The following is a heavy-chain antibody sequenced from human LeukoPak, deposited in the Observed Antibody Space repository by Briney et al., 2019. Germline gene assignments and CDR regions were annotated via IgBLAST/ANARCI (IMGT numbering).Heavy chain of an antibody. CDR1: GGSFSGYY. V-gene: IGHV4-34*01. J-gene: IGHJ3*02. Sequence: PSETLSLTCAVYGGSFSGYYWSWIRQPPGKGLEWIGEINHSGSTNYNPSLKSRVTISVDTSKNQFSLKLSSVTAADTAVYYCARVRQWLARSAFDIWGQGTMVTVSS. CDR3: ARVRQWLARSAFDI. D-gene: IGHD6-19*01. CDR2: INHSGST.